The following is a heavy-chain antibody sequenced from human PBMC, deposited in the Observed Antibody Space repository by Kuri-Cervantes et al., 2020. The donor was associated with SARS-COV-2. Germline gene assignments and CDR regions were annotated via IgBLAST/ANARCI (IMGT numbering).Heavy chain of an antibody. V-gene: IGHV4-61*01. J-gene: IGHJ3*02. D-gene: IGHD6-6*01. CDR1: GGSISSGSYY. CDR2: IYYSGST. CDR3: ARVRLGIAALSGAFDI. Sequence: ESLKISCTVSGGSISSGSYYWSWIRQPPGKGLEWIGYIYYSGSTNYNPSLKSRVTISVDTSKNQFSLKLSSVTAADTAVYYCARVRLGIAALSGAFDIWGQGTMVTVSS.